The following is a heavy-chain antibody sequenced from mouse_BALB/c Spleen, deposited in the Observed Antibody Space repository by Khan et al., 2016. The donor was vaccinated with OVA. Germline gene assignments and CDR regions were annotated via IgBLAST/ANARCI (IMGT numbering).Heavy chain of an antibody. CDR2: IWAGGST. CDR1: GFSLTSYG. CDR3: ARLEDK. V-gene: IGHV2-9*02. Sequence: QVQLKESGPGLVAPSQRLSITCTVSGFSLTSYGVHWVRQPPGKGLEWMGVIWAGGSTNYNSALMSRPSISKDNSKSKVFLKMNSLHTADTAMYYCARLEDKWGQGTTLTVSS. J-gene: IGHJ2*01.